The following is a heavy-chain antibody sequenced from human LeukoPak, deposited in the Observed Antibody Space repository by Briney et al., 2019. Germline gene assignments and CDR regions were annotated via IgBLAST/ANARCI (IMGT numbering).Heavy chain of an antibody. CDR2: IWYDGSNK. CDR1: GFTFSSYG. D-gene: IGHD6-25*01. J-gene: IGHJ4*02. Sequence: PGRSLRLSCAASGFTFSSYGMHWVRQAPGKGLEWVAVIWYDGSNKYYADSVKGQFTISRDNSQNTLYLQLNSLRAEDTAVYYCAKRGSAWDLDYWGQGTLVTVSS. CDR3: AKRGSAWDLDY. V-gene: IGHV3-33*06.